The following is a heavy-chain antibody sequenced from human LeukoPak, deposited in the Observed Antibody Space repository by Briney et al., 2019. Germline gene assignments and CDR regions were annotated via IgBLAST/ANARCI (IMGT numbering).Heavy chain of an antibody. J-gene: IGHJ3*02. V-gene: IGHV4-59*01. CDR2: IYYSGST. CDR1: GGSISRYY. Sequence: SETLSLTCTVSGGSISRYYWSWIRQPPGKGLEWIGYIYYSGSTNYNPSLKSRANISVDTSKIQLSLKLSSVTAADTAVYYCARDGSGWADDAFDIWGQGTMVTVSS. D-gene: IGHD6-19*01. CDR3: ARDGSGWADDAFDI.